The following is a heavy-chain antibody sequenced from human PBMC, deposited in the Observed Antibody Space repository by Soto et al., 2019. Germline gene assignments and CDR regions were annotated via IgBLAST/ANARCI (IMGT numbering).Heavy chain of an antibody. V-gene: IGHV4-39*01. CDR3: ARPVGSTTLYNWFDP. D-gene: IGHD2-2*01. CDR2: IHYNGNT. J-gene: IGHJ5*02. Sequence: ETLSLTCTVSGGSISSSSYFWGWIRQPPGKGLEWIASIHYNGNTYYNPSLKSRVTISADTSKNQFSLKLSSVTAADTAVYYCARPVGSTTLYNWFDPWGQGTLVTVSS. CDR1: GGSISSSSYF.